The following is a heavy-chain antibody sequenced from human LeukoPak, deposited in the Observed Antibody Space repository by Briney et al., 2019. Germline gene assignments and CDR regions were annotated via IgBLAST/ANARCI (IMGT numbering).Heavy chain of an antibody. CDR1: EYTFTNYY. Sequence: ASVKVSCKASEYTFTNYYMHWVRQAPGQGLEWMGIINPSAGSTSYAQKFQGRVTMTRDTSTSTVYMELSSLRSEDTAVYYCARVSGSYVYFDYWGQGTLVTVSS. CDR2: INPSAGST. D-gene: IGHD1-26*01. V-gene: IGHV1-46*01. CDR3: ARVSGSYVYFDY. J-gene: IGHJ4*02.